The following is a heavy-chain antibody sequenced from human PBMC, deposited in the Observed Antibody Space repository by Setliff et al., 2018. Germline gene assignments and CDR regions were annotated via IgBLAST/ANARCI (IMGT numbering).Heavy chain of an antibody. CDR2: ISGSAQTT. Sequence: PGGSLRLSCAASGFTFSSYAITWVRQAPGKGLEWVSMISGSAQTTYYADSVKGRFTISRDNSKNTVYLEMNSLRAEDTAVYYCARDDSEITMVRGVRRHYYYGMDVWGQGTTVTVSS. D-gene: IGHD3-10*01. CDR3: ARDDSEITMVRGVRRHYYYGMDV. J-gene: IGHJ6*02. CDR1: GFTFSSYA. V-gene: IGHV3-23*01.